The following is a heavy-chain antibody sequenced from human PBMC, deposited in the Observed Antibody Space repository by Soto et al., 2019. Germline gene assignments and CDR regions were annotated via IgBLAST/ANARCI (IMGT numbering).Heavy chain of an antibody. Sequence: QVQLQESGPGLVRPSQTLSLTCTVSGGSISSDHYHWTWIRQTPGKGLEWIGSIHYRGSVYYNPSLQSRVTMSVDTSKNLFSLKLSPVTAADTAVYFCVREDDGGDRDYYGLDVWGQGTTVTVSS. CDR3: VREDDGGDRDYYGLDV. CDR2: IHYRGSV. J-gene: IGHJ6*02. V-gene: IGHV4-30-4*01. CDR1: GGSISSDHYH. D-gene: IGHD4-17*01.